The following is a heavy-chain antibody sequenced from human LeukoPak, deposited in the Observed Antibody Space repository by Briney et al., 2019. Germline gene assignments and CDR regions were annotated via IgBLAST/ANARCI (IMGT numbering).Heavy chain of an antibody. CDR1: GGSISSYY. V-gene: IGHV4-59*01. CDR2: IYYSGST. CDR3: ARVDYSYGNRPLIYYYYYYMDV. D-gene: IGHD5-18*01. Sequence: SETLSLTCTVSGGSISSYYWSWIRQPPGKGLEWIGYIYYSGSTNYNPSLKSRVTISVDTSKNQFSLKLSSVTAADTAVYYCARVDYSYGNRPLIYYYYYYMDVWGKGTTVTIS. J-gene: IGHJ6*03.